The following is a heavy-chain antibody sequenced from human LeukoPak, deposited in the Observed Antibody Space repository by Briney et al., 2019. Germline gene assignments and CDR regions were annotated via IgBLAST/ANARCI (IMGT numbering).Heavy chain of an antibody. CDR1: GGSISSGDYY. Sequence: PSETLSLTCTVSGGSISSGDYYWSWIRQPPGKGLEWIGYIYYSGSTYYNPSLKSRVTISVDTSKNQSSLKLSSVTAADTAVYYCARDGPPYCGGVCYSRYFQHWGQGTLATVSS. CDR3: ARDGPPYCGGVCYSRYFQH. D-gene: IGHD2-21*01. CDR2: IYYSGST. V-gene: IGHV4-30-4*08. J-gene: IGHJ1*01.